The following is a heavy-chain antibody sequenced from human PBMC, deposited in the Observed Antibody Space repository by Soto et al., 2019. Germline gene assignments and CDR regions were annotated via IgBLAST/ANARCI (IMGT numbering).Heavy chain of an antibody. Sequence: SETLSLTCAVSGGSFISYYWSWIRQSPGKGLEWIGYIYYSGSTKYKPSLKSRVTMSVDTSKNQFSLKMSSATAADTAVYYCARHSNRNYGLYYFDYWGLGALVTVSS. D-gene: IGHD4-4*01. V-gene: IGHV4-59*08. J-gene: IGHJ4*02. CDR2: IYYSGST. CDR1: GGSFISYY. CDR3: ARHSNRNYGLYYFDY.